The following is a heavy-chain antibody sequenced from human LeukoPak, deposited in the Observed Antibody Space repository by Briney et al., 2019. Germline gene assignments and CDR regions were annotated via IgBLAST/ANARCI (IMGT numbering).Heavy chain of an antibody. V-gene: IGHV4-59*01. CDR1: GASISSYY. D-gene: IGHD5-12*01. Sequence: SGTLSLTCTVSGASISSYYWTWIRQPPGKGLDWIGNINYSGSTNYNPSLKSRVTISLDTSKNQFSLRLSSVTSADTAVYCCARSMVATYYFDYWGQGTLVTVPS. CDR2: INYSGST. CDR3: ARSMVATYYFDY. J-gene: IGHJ4*02.